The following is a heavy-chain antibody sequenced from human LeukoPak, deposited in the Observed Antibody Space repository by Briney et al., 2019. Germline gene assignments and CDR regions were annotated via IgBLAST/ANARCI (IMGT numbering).Heavy chain of an antibody. CDR1: GFTFTSSA. CDR3: ASGFSSSYSYDSSGSYFDY. Sequence: GASVKVSCKASGFTFTSSAVQWVRQARGQRLEWIGWIVVGSGNTNYAQKFQERVTITRDMSTSTAYMELSRLRSDDTAVYYCASGFSSSYSYDSSGSYFDYWAREPWSPSPQ. V-gene: IGHV1-58*01. D-gene: IGHD3-22*01. J-gene: IGHJ4*02. CDR2: IVVGSGNT.